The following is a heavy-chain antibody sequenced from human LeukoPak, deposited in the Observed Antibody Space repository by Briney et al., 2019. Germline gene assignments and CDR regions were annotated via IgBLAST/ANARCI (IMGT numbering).Heavy chain of an antibody. J-gene: IGHJ4*02. CDR3: ARSASGWGFDD. CDR2: IYPGDFDI. CDR1: GYSFTNYW. D-gene: IGHD6-19*01. V-gene: IGHV5-51*01. Sequence: ESLKISCKGSGYSFTNYWIGWVRQMPGKGLEWMGTIYPGDFDIRYNPSFQGQVTISADKSITTAYLQWSSLKASDSAMYYCARSASGWGFDDWGQGTLVTVSS.